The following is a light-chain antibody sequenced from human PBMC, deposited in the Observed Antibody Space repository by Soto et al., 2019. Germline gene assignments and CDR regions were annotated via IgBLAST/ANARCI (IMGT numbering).Light chain of an antibody. CDR3: QSYDSSLSGV. CDR2: GNN. V-gene: IGLV1-40*01. CDR1: SSNIGAGYD. Sequence: QSVLTQPPSVSGAPGQRVTISCTGSSSNIGAGYDVHWYQQLPGTGPKLLIYGNNNRPSGVPDRFSGSKSGTSASLAITGLQAEDEADYYCQSYDSSLSGVFGGGTQLTVL. J-gene: IGLJ3*02.